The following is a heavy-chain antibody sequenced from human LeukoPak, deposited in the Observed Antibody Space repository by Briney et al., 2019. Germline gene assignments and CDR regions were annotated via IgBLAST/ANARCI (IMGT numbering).Heavy chain of an antibody. CDR1: GGSMSNIYY. Sequence: PSETLSLTCNVSGGSMSNIYYWGWIRQPPGKGLEWIGNIFYSGITYYNPSLKSRVTISVDTSKNQFSLKLSSVTAADTAVYYCYGPGGGDDTFDYWGQGTLVTVSS. V-gene: IGHV4-39*07. J-gene: IGHJ4*02. D-gene: IGHD2-21*01. CDR3: YGPGGGDDTFDY. CDR2: IFYSGIT.